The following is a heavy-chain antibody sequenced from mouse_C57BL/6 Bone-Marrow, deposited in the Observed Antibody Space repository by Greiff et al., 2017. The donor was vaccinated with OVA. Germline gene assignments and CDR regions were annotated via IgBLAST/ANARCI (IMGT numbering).Heavy chain of an antibody. J-gene: IGHJ3*01. CDR2: IDPSDSDT. D-gene: IGHD2-12*01. V-gene: IGHV1-69*01. CDR1: GYTFTSYW. CDR3: ARSVYAWFAY. Sequence: VQLQQPGAELVMPGASVKLSCKASGYTFTSYWMHWVKQRPGQGLEWIGEIDPSDSDTNYNQKFKGKSTLTVDKSSSTAYMQLSSLTSADSAVYYCARSVYAWFAYWGQGTLVTVSA.